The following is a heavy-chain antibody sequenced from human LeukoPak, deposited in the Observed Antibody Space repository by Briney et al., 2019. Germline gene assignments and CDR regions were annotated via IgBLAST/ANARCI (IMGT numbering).Heavy chain of an antibody. CDR2: INESGST. D-gene: IGHD1-26*01. CDR3: ASRVGRYLYYFGMDV. CDR1: GGPFSHYY. Sequence: SETLSLTCAVSGGPFSHYYLTWIRQPPGKGLEWIGEINESGSTNYDPSLKSRVTISVDSSKNHFSLHLTSVTAADAAVYYCASRVGRYLYYFGMDVWGQGTTVTVSS. V-gene: IGHV4-34*01. J-gene: IGHJ6*02.